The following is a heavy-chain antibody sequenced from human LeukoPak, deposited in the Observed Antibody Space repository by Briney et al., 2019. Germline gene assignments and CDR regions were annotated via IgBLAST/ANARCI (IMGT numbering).Heavy chain of an antibody. CDR3: AKDPSMIVVVITH. J-gene: IGHJ4*02. CDR1: GFTFDDYA. V-gene: IGHV3-9*01. CDR2: ISWNSGSI. Sequence: GRSLRLSCAASGFTFDDYAMHWVRQAPGKGLEWVSGISWNSGSIGYADSVKGRFTIPRDNAKNSLYLQMNSLRAEDTALYYCAKDPSMIVVVITHWGQGTLVTVSS. D-gene: IGHD3-22*01.